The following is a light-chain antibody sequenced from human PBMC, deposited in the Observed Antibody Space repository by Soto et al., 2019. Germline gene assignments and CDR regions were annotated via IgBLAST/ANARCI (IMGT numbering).Light chain of an antibody. CDR1: HSVNNY. V-gene: IGKV3-11*01. J-gene: IGKJ4*01. Sequence: EIVLTQSPATLSLSPGERATLSCRATHSVNNYLAWYQQKPGQAPRLLIFDVSNRTTVIPARFSGRGSGTDFTLTISRLGAEDSAGYFCQQRRSWPWLTFGGGTRVEIK. CDR2: DVS. CDR3: QQRRSWPWLT.